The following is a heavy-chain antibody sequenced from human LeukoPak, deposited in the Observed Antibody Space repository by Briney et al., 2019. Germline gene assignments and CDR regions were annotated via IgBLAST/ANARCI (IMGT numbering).Heavy chain of an antibody. CDR1: GFTIDDYA. CDR2: ISWNSGSI. D-gene: IGHD6-13*01. CDR3: AKGYIIAGRQWYLDL. J-gene: IGHJ2*01. Sequence: GRSLRLSCAASGFTIDDYAMHWVRQAPGKGLEWVSGISWNSGSIGYADSVKGRFTISRDNAKNSLYLQMNSLRAEDAAVYYRAKGYIIAGRQWYLDLWGRGTLVGVSS. V-gene: IGHV3-9*01.